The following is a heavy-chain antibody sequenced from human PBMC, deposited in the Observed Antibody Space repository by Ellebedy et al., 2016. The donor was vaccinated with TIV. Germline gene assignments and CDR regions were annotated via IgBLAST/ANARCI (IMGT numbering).Heavy chain of an antibody. V-gene: IGHV3-15*05. J-gene: IGHJ4*02. Sequence: GESLKISXAASGFIFSDYYMTWIRQAPGKGLEWVGLIKSKADGLTTYYAAPVKGRFTISRDDSENTLYLQMNSLKTEDTGVYYCISDVPSEIYPFDYWGQGILVTVSS. CDR1: GFIFSDYY. CDR3: ISDVPSEIYPFDY. D-gene: IGHD2/OR15-2a*01. CDR2: IKSKADGLTT.